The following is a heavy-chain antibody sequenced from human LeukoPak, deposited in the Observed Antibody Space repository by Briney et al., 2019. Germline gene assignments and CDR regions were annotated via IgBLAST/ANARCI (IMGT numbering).Heavy chain of an antibody. V-gene: IGHV3-30*18. CDR3: AKDLYRIVGVTRDTFDI. Sequence: PGRSLRLSCAASGFTFSSYGMYWVRQAPATGQELVAVISYDGSNKYYADSLNGRFTISRDNSKNTLYLQMNSLRAEDTAVYYCAKDLYRIVGVTRDTFDIWGQGTMVTV. CDR1: GFTFSSYG. J-gene: IGHJ3*02. D-gene: IGHD1-26*01. CDR2: ISYDGSNK.